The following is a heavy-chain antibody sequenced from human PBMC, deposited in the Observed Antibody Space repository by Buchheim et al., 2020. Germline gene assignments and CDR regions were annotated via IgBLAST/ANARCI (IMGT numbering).Heavy chain of an antibody. V-gene: IGHV3-74*01. CDR1: GFTISGYW. CDR2: INSDGSIT. CDR3: ARHNYDILTGYVADY. J-gene: IGHJ4*01. Sequence: EVQLVESGGGLVQPGGSLRLSCAASGFTISGYWMHWVRQVPGEGPVWVSRINSDGSITTYADSVKGRFTISRDNAKNSLYLQMNSLRAEDTAVYYCARHNYDILTGYVADYWGQGTL. D-gene: IGHD3-9*01.